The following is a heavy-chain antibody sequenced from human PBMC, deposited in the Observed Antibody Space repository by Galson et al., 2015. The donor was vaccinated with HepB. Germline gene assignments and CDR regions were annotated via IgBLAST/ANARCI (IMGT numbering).Heavy chain of an antibody. V-gene: IGHV3-66*01. CDR1: GFTASRSY. D-gene: IGHD3-22*01. Sequence: SLRLSCAASGFTASRSYMSWVRQAPGKGLEWVSVIYSGGSTYYADSVKGRFTISRDNSKNTLYLQMNSLRAEDTAVYYCARVYNNYDSSGYSDYWGQGTLVTVSS. J-gene: IGHJ4*02. CDR3: ARVYNNYDSSGYSDY. CDR2: IYSGGST.